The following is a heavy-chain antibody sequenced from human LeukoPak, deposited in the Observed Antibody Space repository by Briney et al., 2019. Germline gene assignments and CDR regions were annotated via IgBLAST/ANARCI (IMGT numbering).Heavy chain of an antibody. Sequence: SETLSLTCTVSGGSISSYYWSWIRQPPGKGLEWIGYIYYSGSTYYNPSLKSRVTISVDTSKNQFSLKLSSVTAADTAVYYCARDPVGSSWFIDYWGQGTLVTVSS. CDR3: ARDPVGSSWFIDY. CDR1: GGSISSYY. V-gene: IGHV4-59*12. D-gene: IGHD6-13*01. CDR2: IYYSGST. J-gene: IGHJ4*02.